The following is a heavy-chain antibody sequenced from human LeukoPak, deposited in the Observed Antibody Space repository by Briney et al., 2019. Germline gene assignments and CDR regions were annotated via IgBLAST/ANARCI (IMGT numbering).Heavy chain of an antibody. D-gene: IGHD1-1*01. Sequence: PGGSLRLSCAASGFTFSSYAMHWVRQAPGKGLEWVAVISYDGSNKYYADSVKGRFTISRDNSKNTLYLQMNSLRAEDTAVYYCARAPNWVDWYFDLWGRGTLVTVSS. CDR2: ISYDGSNK. CDR1: GFTFSSYA. V-gene: IGHV3-30-3*01. J-gene: IGHJ2*01. CDR3: ARAPNWVDWYFDL.